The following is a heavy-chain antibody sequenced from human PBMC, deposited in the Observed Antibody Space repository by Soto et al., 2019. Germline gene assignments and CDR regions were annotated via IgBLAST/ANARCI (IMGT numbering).Heavy chain of an antibody. J-gene: IGHJ3*02. CDR3: ARQISYCSGTSCDAFDI. CDR1: GFTFSSYE. D-gene: IGHD2-15*01. CDR2: ISNSGTTI. V-gene: IGHV3-48*03. Sequence: EVQLVESGGGLVQPGGSLRLSCAASGFTFSSYEMNWVRQAPGKGLEWVSYISNSGTTIYYADSVKGRFTISRDNAKNSLYLQMRSLRAEDTAIYYWARQISYCSGTSCDAFDIWGQGTMVTVSS.